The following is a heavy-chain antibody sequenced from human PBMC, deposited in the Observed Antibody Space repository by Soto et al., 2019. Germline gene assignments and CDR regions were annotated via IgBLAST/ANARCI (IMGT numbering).Heavy chain of an antibody. CDR3: ARDPLLPPYDWFDP. CDR1: GFTFSDYY. V-gene: IGHV3-11*01. Sequence: GGSLRLSCAASGFTFSDYYMSWIRQAPGKGLEWVSYISSSGSTIYYADSVKGRFTISRDNAKNSLYLQMNSLRAEDTAVYYCARDPLLPPYDWFDPWGQGTLVTVSS. J-gene: IGHJ5*02. CDR2: ISSSGSTI.